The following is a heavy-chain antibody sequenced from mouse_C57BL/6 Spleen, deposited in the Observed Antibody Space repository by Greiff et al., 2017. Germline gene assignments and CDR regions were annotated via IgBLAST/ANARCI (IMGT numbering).Heavy chain of an antibody. CDR3: ARGDYGSRSYFDY. V-gene: IGHV1-55*01. D-gene: IGHD1-1*01. CDR1: GYTFTSYW. Sequence: VQLQQPGAELVKPGASVKMSCKASGYTFTSYWITWVKQRPGQGLEWIGDIYPGSGSTNYNEKFKSKATLTVDTSSSTAYMQLSSLTSEDSAVYYCARGDYGSRSYFDYWGQGTTLTVSS. J-gene: IGHJ2*01. CDR2: IYPGSGST.